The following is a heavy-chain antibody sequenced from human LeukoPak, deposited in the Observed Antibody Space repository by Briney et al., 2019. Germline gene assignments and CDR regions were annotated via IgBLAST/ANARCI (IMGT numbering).Heavy chain of an antibody. Sequence: SETLSLTCTVSGYSINSIYYWGWIRPPPGKGLEWIGSIYHSGSTYYNPSLKSRVTISLDTSKNQFSLKLSSVTAADTAVYYCARDTSSSWSNWFDPWGQGTLVTVSS. CDR3: ARDTSSSWSNWFDP. V-gene: IGHV4-38-2*02. CDR2: IYHSGST. D-gene: IGHD6-13*01. CDR1: GYSINSIYY. J-gene: IGHJ5*02.